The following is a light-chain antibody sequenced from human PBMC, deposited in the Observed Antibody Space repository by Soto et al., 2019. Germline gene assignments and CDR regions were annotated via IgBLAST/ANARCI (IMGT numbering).Light chain of an antibody. CDR1: SSDVGSYDH. J-gene: IGLJ7*01. CDR2: EVN. CDR3: SSFAAGTMVV. V-gene: IGLV2-14*01. Sequence: QSALTQPASVSGSPGQSITISCTGSSSDVGSYDHVSWYQLYPGDAPKLILYEVNNRPSGVSGRFSGSKSGNTASLTISGLQAVDDADYFCSSFAAGTMVVFGGGTQLTVL.